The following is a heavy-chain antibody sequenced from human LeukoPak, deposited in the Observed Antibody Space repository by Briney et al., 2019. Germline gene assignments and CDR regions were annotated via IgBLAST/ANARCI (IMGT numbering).Heavy chain of an antibody. CDR2: MKQDGSEK. V-gene: IGHV3-7*04. CDR1: GSTFSRYW. D-gene: IGHD2-2*01. Sequence: GGSLRLSCAASGSTFSRYWMSWVRQAPGKGLGWVAMMKQDGSEKYYVDSVKGRFPISRDNARNSVYLAMNSLRAEDTAVYYCARDCSSASCYADYWGQGTLVTVSS. CDR3: ARDCSSASCYADY. J-gene: IGHJ4*02.